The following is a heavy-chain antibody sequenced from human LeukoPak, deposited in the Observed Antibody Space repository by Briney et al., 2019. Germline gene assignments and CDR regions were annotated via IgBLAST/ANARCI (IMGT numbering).Heavy chain of an antibody. V-gene: IGHV3-53*01. CDR2: TYSGGST. D-gene: IGHD5-18*01. J-gene: IGHJ4*02. CDR1: GFTVSSNY. CDR3: ASKRGYNYGYDY. Sequence: PGGSLRLSCAASGFTVSSNYMSWVRQAPGKGLEWVSVTYSGGSTYYVDSVKGRFTISRDNSKNTLYLQMSSLRAEDTAVYYCASKRGYNYGYDYWGREPWSPSPQ.